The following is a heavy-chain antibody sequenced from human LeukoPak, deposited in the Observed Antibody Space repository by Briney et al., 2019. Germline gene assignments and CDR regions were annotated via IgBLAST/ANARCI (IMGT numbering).Heavy chain of an antibody. Sequence: ASVKVSCKALGYTFSSHGISWVRQAPGQGLEWMGWISVYNGNTNYAQKLQGRVTMTADTSTSTAYMELRSLRSDDTAVYYCARSSSSSRDYYYYYMDVWGKGTAVTVSS. CDR3: ARSSSSSRDYYYYYMDV. J-gene: IGHJ6*03. D-gene: IGHD6-6*01. CDR1: GYTFSSHG. V-gene: IGHV1-18*01. CDR2: ISVYNGNT.